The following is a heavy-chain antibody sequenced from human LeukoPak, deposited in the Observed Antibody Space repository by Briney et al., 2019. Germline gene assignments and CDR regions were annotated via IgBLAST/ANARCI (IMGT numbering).Heavy chain of an antibody. CDR1: GGSFSGYY. V-gene: IGHV4-34*01. CDR3: ARGLGFRV. Sequence: PSETLCLTCAVYGGSFSGYYWSWIRQPPGKGLEWIGEINHSGSTNYNPSLKSRVTISVDTSKNQFSLKLSSVTAADTAVYYCARGLGFRVWGQGTLVTVSS. CDR2: INHSGST. D-gene: IGHD3-10*01. J-gene: IGHJ4*02.